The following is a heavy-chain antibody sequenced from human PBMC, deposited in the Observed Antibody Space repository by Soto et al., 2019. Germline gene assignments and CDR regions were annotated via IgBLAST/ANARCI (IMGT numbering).Heavy chain of an antibody. Sequence: GGSLRLSCAASGFIFSDYSMNWVRQAPGKGLEWVSSISSRSSYIYYADSVKGRFTISRDNAKNSLYLQMNSLRAEDTALYYCARDLYGYSGPFFDYWGQGALVTVSS. CDR3: ARDLYGYSGPFFDY. J-gene: IGHJ4*02. D-gene: IGHD3-10*01. V-gene: IGHV3-21*01. CDR2: ISSRSSYI. CDR1: GFIFSDYS.